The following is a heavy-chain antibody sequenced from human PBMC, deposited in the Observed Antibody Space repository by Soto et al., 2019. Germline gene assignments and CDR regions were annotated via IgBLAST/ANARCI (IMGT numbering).Heavy chain of an antibody. J-gene: IGHJ5*02. D-gene: IGHD3-10*01. Sequence: QVQLVQSGAEVKKPGASVKVSCKASGYTFTSYYMHWVRQAPGQGLEWMGIINPSGGSTSYAQKFQGRVTRTRDTSTSTGYMELSSLRSEDTAVYYCARGITMVRGVMYPWGQGTLVTVSS. CDR2: INPSGGST. CDR3: ARGITMVRGVMYP. CDR1: GYTFTSYY. V-gene: IGHV1-46*03.